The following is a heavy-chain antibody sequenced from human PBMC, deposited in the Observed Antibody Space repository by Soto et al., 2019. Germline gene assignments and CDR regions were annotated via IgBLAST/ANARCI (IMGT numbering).Heavy chain of an antibody. Sequence: SETLSLTCTVSGGSISSYYWSWSRQPPGKGLEWIGEINYSGSTNYNPSLKSRVTISVDTSKNQFSLKLSSVTAADTAVYYCAREDYYHHWFDPWGQGTPVTVSS. CDR3: AREDYYHHWFDP. CDR1: GGSISSYY. CDR2: INYSGST. D-gene: IGHD1-26*01. J-gene: IGHJ5*02. V-gene: IGHV4-59*12.